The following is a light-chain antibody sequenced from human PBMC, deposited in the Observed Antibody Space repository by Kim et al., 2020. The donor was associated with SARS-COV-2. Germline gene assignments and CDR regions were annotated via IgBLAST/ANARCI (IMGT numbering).Light chain of an antibody. Sequence: DIQMTQSPSSLSASVGDRVTITCRASQCISNYLNWYQQKPGKAPKVLIYAASTLQSGVPSRFSGSGSGTDFTLTISSLQPEDFATYYCQQSYSNPPEYTFGQGTKLEI. J-gene: IGKJ2*01. V-gene: IGKV1-39*01. CDR1: QCISNY. CDR3: QQSYSNPPEYT. CDR2: AAS.